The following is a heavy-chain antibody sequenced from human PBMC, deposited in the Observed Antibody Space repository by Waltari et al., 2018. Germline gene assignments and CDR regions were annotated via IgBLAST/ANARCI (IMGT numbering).Heavy chain of an antibody. CDR3: AKPFYNWDDPLDS. J-gene: IGHJ4*02. D-gene: IGHD1-20*01. Sequence: EVQLLQSGGDWVQPGGSLGLSCVHSGFNFGNDAISWVGQAPGTGLEWVSAISVSDFTYYADSVRGRFTISRDTSKNTVYLQLNSLRGEDAAVYYCAKPFYNWDDPLDSWGQGTLVTVSS. CDR1: GFNFGNDA. V-gene: IGHV3-23*01. CDR2: ISVSDFT.